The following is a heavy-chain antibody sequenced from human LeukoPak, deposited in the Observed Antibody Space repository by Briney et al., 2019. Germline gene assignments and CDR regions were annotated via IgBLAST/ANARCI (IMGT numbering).Heavy chain of an antibody. CDR3: ARGKNCSGSSCYSPPLDY. Sequence: GSLRLSCAASGFTFTTYWMTWVRQPPGKGLEWIGEINHSGSTNNNPSLKSRVTISVDTSKNQFSLKLSSVTAADTAVYYCARGKNCSGSSCYSPPLDYWGQGTLVTVPS. CDR1: GFTFTTYW. CDR2: INHSGST. D-gene: IGHD2-15*01. J-gene: IGHJ4*02. V-gene: IGHV4-34*01.